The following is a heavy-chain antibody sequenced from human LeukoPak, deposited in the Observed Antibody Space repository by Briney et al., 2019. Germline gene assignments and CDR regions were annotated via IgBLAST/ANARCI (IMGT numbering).Heavy chain of an antibody. CDR1: GGSISSGGYY. D-gene: IGHD6-13*01. CDR3: ASESDSSSWRDAFDI. CDR2: IYHSGST. Sequence: SETLSLTCTVSGGSISSGGYYWSWIRQPPGKGLEWIGYIYHSGSTYYNPSLKSRVTISVDRSKNQFSLKLSSVTAAVTAVYYCASESDSSSWRDAFDIWGQGTMVTVSS. J-gene: IGHJ3*02. V-gene: IGHV4-30-2*01.